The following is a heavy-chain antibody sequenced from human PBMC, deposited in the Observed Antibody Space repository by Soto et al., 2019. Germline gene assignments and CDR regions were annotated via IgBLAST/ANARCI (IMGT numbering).Heavy chain of an antibody. CDR1: VFTFTIYG. D-gene: IGHD5-18*01. Sequence: WGSLVLGCAASVFTFTIYGMSWVRQAPGKGLDWVSGVSNRGEITTYADAVNGRFTISRDNSNNTLYLQMNSLRAEDTAVYYCAKDPRYSYGPEYFQHWGQGTLVTVSS. CDR3: AKDPRYSYGPEYFQH. V-gene: IGHV3-23*01. J-gene: IGHJ1*01. CDR2: VSNRGEIT.